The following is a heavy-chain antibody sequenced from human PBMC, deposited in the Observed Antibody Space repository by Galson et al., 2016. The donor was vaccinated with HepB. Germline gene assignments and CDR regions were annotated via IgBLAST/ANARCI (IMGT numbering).Heavy chain of an antibody. D-gene: IGHD3-10*01. CDR1: GFTFSSYA. J-gene: IGHJ4*02. CDR2: LSAGGGST. CDR3: AKGLYGSGTYGLDY. Sequence: SLRLSCAVSGFTFSSYAISWVRQAPGKGLEWVSGLSAGGGSTFYADSVKGRFTISRDNSKNTLYLQMNSLRTEETAQYYCAKGLYGSGTYGLDYWGRGTLVTVSS. V-gene: IGHV3-23*01.